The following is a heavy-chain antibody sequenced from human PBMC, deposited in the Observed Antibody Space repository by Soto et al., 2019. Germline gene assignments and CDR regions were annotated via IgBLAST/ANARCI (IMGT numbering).Heavy chain of an antibody. CDR2: FDPEDGET. J-gene: IGHJ5*02. V-gene: IGHV1-24*01. CDR1: GYTLTELS. Sequence: ASVRVSCKVSGYTLTELSMHWVRQAPGKGLEWMGGFDPEDGETIYAQKFQGRVTMTEDTSTDTAYMELSSLRSEDTAVYYCATEGPGGGLFDPWGQGTLVTVSS. D-gene: IGHD3-16*01. CDR3: ATEGPGGGLFDP.